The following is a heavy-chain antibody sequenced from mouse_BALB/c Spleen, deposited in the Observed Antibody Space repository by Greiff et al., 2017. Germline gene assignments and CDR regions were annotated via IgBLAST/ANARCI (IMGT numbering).Heavy chain of an antibody. V-gene: IGHV7-3*02. J-gene: IGHJ2*01. D-gene: IGHD2-3*01. CDR1: GFTFTDYY. CDR3: ARGIYDGYYVGY. Sequence: EVHLVESGGGLVQPGGSLRLSCATSGFTFTDYYMSWVRQPPGKALEWLGFIRNKANGYTTEYSASVKGRFTISRDNSQSILYLQMNTLRAEDSATYYCARGIYDGYYVGYWGQGTTLTVSS. CDR2: IRNKANGYTT.